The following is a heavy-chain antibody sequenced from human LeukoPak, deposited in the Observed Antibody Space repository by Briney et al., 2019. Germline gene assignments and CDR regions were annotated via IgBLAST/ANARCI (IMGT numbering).Heavy chain of an antibody. D-gene: IGHD6-13*01. J-gene: IGHJ5*02. CDR3: ARDGYSSSWYGSYWFDP. CDR1: GGTLSSYA. Sequence: GSSVKVSCKASGGTLSSYAISWVRQAPGQGLEWMGRIIPIFGTANCAQKFQGRVTVTTDESTSTAYMELSSLRSEDTAVYYCARDGYSSSWYGSYWFDPWGQGTLVTVSS. CDR2: IIPIFGTA. V-gene: IGHV1-69*05.